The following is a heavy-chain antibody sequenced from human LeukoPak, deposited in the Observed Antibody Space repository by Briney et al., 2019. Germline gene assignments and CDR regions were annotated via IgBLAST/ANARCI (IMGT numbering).Heavy chain of an antibody. Sequence: PGGSLRLSCAASGFTFSSYAMSWARQAPGKGLEWVSGISGSGGSTYYADSVKGRFTISRDNSKNTLYLQMNSLRAEDTAVYYCARVGHLSFRTPDVWGKGTTVTVSS. J-gene: IGHJ6*04. CDR1: GFTFSSYA. CDR2: ISGSGGST. CDR3: ARVGHLSFRTPDV. D-gene: IGHD3-16*02. V-gene: IGHV3-23*01.